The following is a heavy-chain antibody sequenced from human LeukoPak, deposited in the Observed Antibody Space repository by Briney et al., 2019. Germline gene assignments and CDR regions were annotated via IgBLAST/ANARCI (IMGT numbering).Heavy chain of an antibody. CDR2: FYRGDST. D-gene: IGHD5-12*01. V-gene: IGHV3-53*01. J-gene: IGHJ4*02. CDR3: ARALGSGYDLLGY. Sequence: GGSLRLSCAASGFTVSSSYMYWVRQAPGKGLEWVSFFYRGDSTYYAESVRGRFTISRDNSKNTLYLLMNSLIPEDTAVYYCARALGSGYDLLGYWGQGTLVTVSS. CDR1: GFTVSSSY.